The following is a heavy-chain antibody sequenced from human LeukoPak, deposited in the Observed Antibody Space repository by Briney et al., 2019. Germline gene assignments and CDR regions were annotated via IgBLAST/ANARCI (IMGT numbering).Heavy chain of an antibody. D-gene: IGHD3-10*01. CDR3: ARAYGSGSYLPADY. Sequence: GGSLRLSCAASGFIFDDYAMHWVRQAPGKGLEWVSLISWDGGSTYYADSVKGRFTISRDNAKNSLYLQMNSLRAEDTALYHCARAYGSGSYLPADYWGQGTLVTVSS. V-gene: IGHV3-43D*03. J-gene: IGHJ4*02. CDR1: GFIFDDYA. CDR2: ISWDGGST.